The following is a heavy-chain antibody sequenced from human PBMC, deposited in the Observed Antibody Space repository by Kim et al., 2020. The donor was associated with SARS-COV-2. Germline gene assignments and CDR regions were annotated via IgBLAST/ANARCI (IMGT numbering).Heavy chain of an antibody. D-gene: IGHD3-22*01. CDR3: TTTNYYDSSGYRYYFDY. J-gene: IGHJ4*02. Sequence: VKGRVTISRDDSKNTLYLQMNSLKTEDTDVYYCTTTNYYDSSGYRYYFDYWGQGTLVTVSS. V-gene: IGHV3-15*01.